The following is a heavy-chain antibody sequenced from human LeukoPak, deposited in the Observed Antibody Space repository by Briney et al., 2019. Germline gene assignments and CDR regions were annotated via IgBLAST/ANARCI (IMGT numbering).Heavy chain of an antibody. CDR3: ARLTGSPKRGYYFDY. Sequence: SETLSLTCTVSGGSISSYYWSWIRQPAGKGLEWIGRIYTSGSTNYNPSLRSRATKSVDTSKNQFSLKLSSVTAADAAVYYCARLTGSPKRGYYFDYWGRGTLVTVSS. CDR2: IYTSGST. V-gene: IGHV4-4*07. J-gene: IGHJ4*02. CDR1: GGSISSYY. D-gene: IGHD3-9*01.